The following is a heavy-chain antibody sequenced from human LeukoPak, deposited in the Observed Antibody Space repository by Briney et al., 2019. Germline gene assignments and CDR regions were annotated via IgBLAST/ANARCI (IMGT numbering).Heavy chain of an antibody. V-gene: IGHV4-39*01. Sequence: SETLSLTCTVSGGSISSSSYYWGWIRQPPGKGLEWIGSIYYSGSTHYNPSLKSRVTISVDTSKNQFSLKPNSVTAADTAVYYCARILFAYYYYFDYWGQGTLVTVSS. D-gene: IGHD3-10*01. CDR1: GGSISSSSYY. CDR3: ARILFAYYYYFDY. CDR2: IYYSGST. J-gene: IGHJ4*02.